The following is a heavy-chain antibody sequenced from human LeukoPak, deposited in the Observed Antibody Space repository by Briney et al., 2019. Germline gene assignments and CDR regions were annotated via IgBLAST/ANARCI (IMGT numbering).Heavy chain of an antibody. CDR3: ARGPGEGDFWSGYYDY. Sequence: ASVKVSCKAFGYSFISHHIHWVRQAPGQGLEWMGIINPSGGSTSYAQKFQGRVTMTRDTSTSTVYMELSSLRSEDTAVYYCARGPGEGDFWSGYYDYWGQGTLVTVSS. V-gene: IGHV1-46*01. CDR2: INPSGGST. D-gene: IGHD3-3*01. CDR1: GYSFISHH. J-gene: IGHJ4*02.